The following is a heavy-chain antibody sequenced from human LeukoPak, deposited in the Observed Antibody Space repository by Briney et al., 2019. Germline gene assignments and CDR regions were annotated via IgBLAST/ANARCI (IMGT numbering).Heavy chain of an antibody. CDR1: GYTFTGYY. J-gene: IGHJ3*02. CDR3: ARMVGSTYLYYNMGYAFDI. D-gene: IGHD1-26*01. CDR2: INPNSGGT. V-gene: IGHV1-2*02. Sequence: WASVKVSCKASGYTFTGYYMHWVRQAPGQGLEWMGWINPNSGGTNYAQKLQGRVTMTTDTSTSTAYMELRSLRSDDTAVYYCARMVGSTYLYYNMGYAFDIWGQGTMVTVSS.